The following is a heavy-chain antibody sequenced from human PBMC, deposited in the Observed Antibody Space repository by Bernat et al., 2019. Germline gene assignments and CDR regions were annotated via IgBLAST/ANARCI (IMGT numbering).Heavy chain of an antibody. CDR1: GFTFSTYA. Sequence: EVQLLESGGGLVQPGGSLRLSCAASGFTFSTYAMGWVRQAPGKGLEWVSAISNSGGSTYYADSVKGRFTISRDNSKNTLYLLMNSLRAEDTAVYYCAKVRATYGTFDYWGQGTLVTVSS. D-gene: IGHD3-10*01. V-gene: IGHV3-23*01. J-gene: IGHJ4*02. CDR2: ISNSGGST. CDR3: AKVRATYGTFDY.